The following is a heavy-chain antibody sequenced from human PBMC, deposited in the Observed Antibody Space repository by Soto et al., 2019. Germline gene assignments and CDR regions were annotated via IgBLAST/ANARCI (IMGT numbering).Heavy chain of an antibody. CDR2: IVVGSGHT. D-gene: IGHD6-13*01. Sequence: GASVKVSCTASGFTFTSSAVQWVRQARLQRLEWIGRIVVGSGHTNYAQKFQERVTITRDMSRSTAYMELSSLRSEDTAVYYCAGMANVAGAAAGTVYYYYGMDVWGQGTTVNVS. CDR1: GFTFTSSA. CDR3: AGMANVAGAAAGTVYYYYGMDV. V-gene: IGHV1-58*01. J-gene: IGHJ6*01.